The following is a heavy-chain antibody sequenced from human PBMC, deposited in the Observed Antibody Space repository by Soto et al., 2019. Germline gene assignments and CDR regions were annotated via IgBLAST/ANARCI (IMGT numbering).Heavy chain of an antibody. Sequence: PSETLSLTCTVSGGSISSGDYYWSWIRQPPGKGLEWIGYIYYSGSTYYNPSLKSRVTISVDTSKNQFSLKLSSVTAADTAVYYCARELPSGFKWFDPWGQGTLVTVS. J-gene: IGHJ5*02. D-gene: IGHD6-19*01. CDR3: ARELPSGFKWFDP. V-gene: IGHV4-30-4*01. CDR1: GGSISSGDYY. CDR2: IYYSGST.